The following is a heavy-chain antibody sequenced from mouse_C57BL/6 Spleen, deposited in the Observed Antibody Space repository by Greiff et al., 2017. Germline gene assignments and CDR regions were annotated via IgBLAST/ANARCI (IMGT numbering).Heavy chain of an antibody. CDR3: TREGLWLRLDYYAMDY. D-gene: IGHD2-2*01. J-gene: IGHJ4*01. CDR2: ISSGGDYI. V-gene: IGHV5-9-1*02. Sequence: EVMLVESGEGLVKPGGSLKLSCAASGFTFSSYAMSWVRQTPEKRLEWVAYISSGGDYIYYADTVKGRFTISRDNARNTLYLQMSSLKSEDTAMYYCTREGLWLRLDYYAMDYWGQGTSVTVSS. CDR1: GFTFSSYA.